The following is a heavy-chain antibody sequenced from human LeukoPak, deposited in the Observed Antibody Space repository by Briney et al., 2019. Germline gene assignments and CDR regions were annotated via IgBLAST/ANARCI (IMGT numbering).Heavy chain of an antibody. CDR3: ARGGAARLHFQN. Sequence: ASETLSLTCTVSGGSISTYYWNWIRQPPGKGLEWIGYIYHSGSTNYNPSLQSRVTISVDTSKNQFSLNLNSVTAADTAVYYCARGGAARLHFQNWGQGTLVTVSS. J-gene: IGHJ1*01. D-gene: IGHD6-6*01. CDR2: IYHSGST. V-gene: IGHV4-59*01. CDR1: GGSISTYY.